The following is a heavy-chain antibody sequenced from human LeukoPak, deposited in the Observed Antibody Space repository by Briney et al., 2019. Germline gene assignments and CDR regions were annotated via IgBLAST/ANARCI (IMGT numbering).Heavy chain of an antibody. D-gene: IGHD5-24*01. Sequence: GGSLRLSCAASGFTFSNYEMNWVRQAPGKGLEWVSYISSSGSTRYYADFVKGRFTISRDNAKNSLFLQMNSLRVEDTAVCYCVKRDGYIYWGQGTLVTVSS. J-gene: IGHJ4*02. CDR2: ISSSGSTR. CDR3: VKRDGYIY. V-gene: IGHV3-48*03. CDR1: GFTFSNYE.